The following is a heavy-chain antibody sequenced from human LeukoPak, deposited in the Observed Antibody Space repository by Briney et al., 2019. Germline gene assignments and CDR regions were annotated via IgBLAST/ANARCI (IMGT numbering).Heavy chain of an antibody. D-gene: IGHD3-10*01. V-gene: IGHV1-2*02. J-gene: IGHJ5*02. Sequence: ASVKVSCKASGYTFTDYYMHWVRQAPGQGLEWMGWINPNSGGTNYAQKFQGRVTMTRDTSISTAYMELSRLRSDDTAVYYCARDQRLLWFGEYPPSNWFDPWGQGTLVTVSS. CDR2: INPNSGGT. CDR1: GYTFTDYY. CDR3: ARDQRLLWFGEYPPSNWFDP.